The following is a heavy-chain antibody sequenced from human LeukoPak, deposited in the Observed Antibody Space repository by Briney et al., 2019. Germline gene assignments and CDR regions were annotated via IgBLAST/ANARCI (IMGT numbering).Heavy chain of an antibody. Sequence: PGGSLRLSCAASGFTFSSHWMSWVRQAPGKGLEWVANIKQDESEKYYVDSVKGRFTISRDNAKNSLYLQMNSLRAEDTAVYYCARDLWNYYDSSGLLDYWGQGTLVTVSS. CDR2: IKQDESEK. CDR1: GFTFSSHW. V-gene: IGHV3-7*01. J-gene: IGHJ4*02. D-gene: IGHD3-22*01. CDR3: ARDLWNYYDSSGLLDY.